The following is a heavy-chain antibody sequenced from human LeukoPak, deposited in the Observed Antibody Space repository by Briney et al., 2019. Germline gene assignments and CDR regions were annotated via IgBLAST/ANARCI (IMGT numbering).Heavy chain of an antibody. CDR1: GGSISGYY. Sequence: SETLSLTCTVSGGSISGYYWCWIRQPPGQGLEWIGFIYYRGTSKYNPSLMSRVTMSVDTSKNQVSLKLSSVTAADTAVYYCARHYCSGGNCYYFDHWGQGTLVTVSS. D-gene: IGHD2-15*01. J-gene: IGHJ4*02. CDR2: IYYRGTS. CDR3: ARHYCSGGNCYYFDH. V-gene: IGHV4-59*08.